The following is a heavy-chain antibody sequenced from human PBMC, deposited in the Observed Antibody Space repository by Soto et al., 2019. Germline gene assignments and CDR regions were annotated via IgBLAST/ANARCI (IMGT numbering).Heavy chain of an antibody. Sequence: PGGSLRLCCASSGLTFSSYSMNGVRQAPGKGLEWVSSISSSSSYIYYADSVKGRFTISRDNAKNSLYLQMNSLRAEDTAVYYCARGIYSGADDAFDIWGQGTMVTVSS. J-gene: IGHJ3*02. V-gene: IGHV3-21*01. D-gene: IGHD2-21*01. CDR2: ISSSSSYI. CDR1: GLTFSSYS. CDR3: ARGIYSGADDAFDI.